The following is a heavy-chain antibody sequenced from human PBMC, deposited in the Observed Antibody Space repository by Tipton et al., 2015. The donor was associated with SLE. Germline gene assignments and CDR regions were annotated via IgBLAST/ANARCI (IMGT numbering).Heavy chain of an antibody. CDR1: GGSFSGYY. J-gene: IGHJ4*02. CDR2: INHSGST. Sequence: TLSLTCAVYGGSFSGYYWSWIRQPPGKGLEWIGEINHSGSTNYNPSLKSRVTISVDTSKNQFSLKLSSVTAADTAVYYCARDNGGYGDFDYWGQGTLVTVSS. CDR3: ARDNGGYGDFDY. V-gene: IGHV4-34*01. D-gene: IGHD1-1*01.